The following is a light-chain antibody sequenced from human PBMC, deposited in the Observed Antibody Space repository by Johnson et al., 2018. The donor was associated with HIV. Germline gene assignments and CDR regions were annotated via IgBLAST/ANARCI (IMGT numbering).Light chain of an antibody. V-gene: IGLV1-51*01. CDR3: GTWDSSLSAGF. CDR1: GSNIGDNY. CDR2: DDI. J-gene: IGLJ1*01. Sequence: QSVLTQPPSVSAAPGQKVTISCSGIGSNIGDNYVSWYQHLPGTAPRLLIYDDIKRPSGIPYRFSGSKSGTSATRRIPGIQPGDEADYYCGTWDSSLSAGFFGTGTKVTVL.